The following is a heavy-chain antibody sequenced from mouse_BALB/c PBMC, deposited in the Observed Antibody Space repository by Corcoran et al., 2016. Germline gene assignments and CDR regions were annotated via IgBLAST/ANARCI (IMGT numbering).Heavy chain of an antibody. CDR3: ARFFGSSYD. J-gene: IGHJ2*01. V-gene: IGHV1-63*01. Sequence: QVQLQQSGAELVRPGTSVKISCKASGYAFTNYWLGWVKQRPGHGLEWIGDIYPGSGNTYYNKKFKGKATLTADKSSSTAYMQLSSLTSEDSAVYFCARFFGSSYDWGQGTTLTVSS. D-gene: IGHD1-1*01. CDR2: IYPGSGNT. CDR1: GYAFTNYW.